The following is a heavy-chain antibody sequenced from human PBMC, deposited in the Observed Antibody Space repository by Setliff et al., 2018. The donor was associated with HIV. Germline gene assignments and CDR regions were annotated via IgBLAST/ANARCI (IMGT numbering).Heavy chain of an antibody. CDR1: GGSISSGAYY. J-gene: IGHJ3*02. CDR2: IYTSGST. CDR3: ARASVGATGLYAFDT. Sequence: SSETLSLTCTVSGGSISSGAYYWSWIRQPAGKGLDWIGHIYTSGSTNYNPSLKSRVTISVDTSKNQFSLRLRSVTAADTAFYYCARASVGATGLYAFDTWGQGTMVTVSS. D-gene: IGHD1-26*01. V-gene: IGHV4-61*09.